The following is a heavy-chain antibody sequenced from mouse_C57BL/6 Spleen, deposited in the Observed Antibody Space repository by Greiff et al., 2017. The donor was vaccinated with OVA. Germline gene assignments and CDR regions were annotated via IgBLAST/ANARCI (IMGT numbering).Heavy chain of an antibody. D-gene: IGHD1-1*01. J-gene: IGHJ4*01. V-gene: IGHV5-17*01. CDR1: GFTFSDYG. Sequence: EVKLMESGGGLVKPGGSLKLSCAASGFTFSDYGMHWVRQAPEKGLEWVAYISSGSSTLYYADTVKGRFTISRDNAKNTLFLQMTSLRSEDTAMYYCAREGDLLLVYAMDYWGQGTSVTVSS. CDR3: AREGDLLLVYAMDY. CDR2: ISSGSSTL.